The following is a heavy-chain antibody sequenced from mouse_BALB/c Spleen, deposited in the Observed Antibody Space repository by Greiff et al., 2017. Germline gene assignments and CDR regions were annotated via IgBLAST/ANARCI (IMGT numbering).Heavy chain of an antibody. CDR2: ISYSGST. CDR3: ARSDGYYTAWFAY. J-gene: IGHJ3*01. Sequence: EVQLQESGPGLVKPSQSLSLTCTVTGYSITSDYAWNWIRQFPGNKLEWMGYISYSGSTSYNPSLKSRISITRDTSKNQFFLQLNSVTTEDTATYYCARSDGYYTAWFAYWGQGTLVTVSA. V-gene: IGHV3-2*02. CDR1: GYSITSDYA. D-gene: IGHD2-3*01.